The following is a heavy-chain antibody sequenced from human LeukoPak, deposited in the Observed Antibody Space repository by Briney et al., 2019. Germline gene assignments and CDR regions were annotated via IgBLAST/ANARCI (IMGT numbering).Heavy chain of an antibody. D-gene: IGHD2-15*01. CDR1: GGTFSSYA. V-gene: IGHV1-69*04. Sequence: VASVKVSCKASGGTFSSYAISWVRQAPGQGLEWMGRIIPILGIANYAQKFQGRVTITADKSTSTAYMELSSLRSEDTAVYYCARLGGCSGGSCHTSPFDYWGQGTLVTVSS. CDR3: ARLGGCSGGSCHTSPFDY. CDR2: IIPILGIA. J-gene: IGHJ4*02.